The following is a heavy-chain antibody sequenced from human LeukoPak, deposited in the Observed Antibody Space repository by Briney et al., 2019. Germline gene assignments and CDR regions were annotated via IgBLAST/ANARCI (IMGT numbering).Heavy chain of an antibody. Sequence: GSSVKVSCKASGGTFSSYAISWVRQAPGQGLEWMGRVIPMLGIANYAQKFQDRVTITADKSTSTAYMELSSVRSEDTAVYYCARGGAVAMDYWGQGTLVTVSS. V-gene: IGHV1-69*04. CDR3: ARGGAVAMDY. D-gene: IGHD6-19*01. CDR2: VIPMLGIA. J-gene: IGHJ4*02. CDR1: GGTFSSYA.